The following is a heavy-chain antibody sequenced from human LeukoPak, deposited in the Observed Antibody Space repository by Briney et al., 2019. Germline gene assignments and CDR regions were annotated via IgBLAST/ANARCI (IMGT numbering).Heavy chain of an antibody. CDR3: ARANYLY. J-gene: IGHJ3*01. Sequence: GGSLRLSCAVSGFSFSSYEMNWVRQAPGKGLEWVSYISNTGETMYYADSVKGRFTISRDNAKNSLYLQMNSLRAEDTAIYYCARANYLYWGQGTRVTVSA. V-gene: IGHV3-48*03. CDR2: ISNTGETM. CDR1: GFSFSSYE. D-gene: IGHD1-7*01.